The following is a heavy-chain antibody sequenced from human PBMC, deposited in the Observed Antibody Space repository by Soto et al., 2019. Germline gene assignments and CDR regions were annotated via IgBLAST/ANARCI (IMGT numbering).Heavy chain of an antibody. J-gene: IGHJ6*02. CDR2: INHRGST. Sequence: QVQLQQWGAGLLKPSETLSLTCAVYGGSFSGYYWSWIRQPPGKGREWIGEINHRGSTNFNPSLKRRVTISVDTSKNQFSLKLNSVTAADTAVYYCARGSRVKIPAASGRDYYYHGLDVWGQGTAVTVSS. CDR1: GGSFSGYY. CDR3: ARGSRVKIPAASGRDYYYHGLDV. D-gene: IGHD6-25*01. V-gene: IGHV4-34*01.